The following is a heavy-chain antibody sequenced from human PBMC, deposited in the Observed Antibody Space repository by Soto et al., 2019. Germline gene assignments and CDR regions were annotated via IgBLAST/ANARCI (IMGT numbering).Heavy chain of an antibody. CDR1: GFTFSDSV. D-gene: IGHD3-22*01. CDR2: ISGDGRT. CDR3: VKWHTSNFDSLPFTGFDY. V-gene: IGHV3-23*01. J-gene: IGHJ4*02. Sequence: GGSLRLSCVGSGFTFSDSVMAWVRQAPGKGLEWLSAISGDGRTQYAGSVTGRFSISRDNSKNTLYLQMSSLRAEDTAAYYCVKWHTSNFDSLPFTGFDYWGQGPQVTVSS.